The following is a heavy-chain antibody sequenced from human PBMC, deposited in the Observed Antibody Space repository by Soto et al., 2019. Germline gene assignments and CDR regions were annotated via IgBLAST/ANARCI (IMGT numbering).Heavy chain of an antibody. Sequence: EVQLLESGGGLVLPGGSLRLSCAGSGFTPTTTPLSWVRQPPGKGLEWVTTISGTASRTYYVDSVKGRFFISRDNSKNIVPLQMNNLTCDDTAVYYWATSFRYVDHWGQGTRVTFSA. CDR3: ATSFRYVDH. CDR1: GFTPTTTP. V-gene: IGHV3-23*01. CDR2: ISGTASRT. D-gene: IGHD3-9*01. J-gene: IGHJ4*02.